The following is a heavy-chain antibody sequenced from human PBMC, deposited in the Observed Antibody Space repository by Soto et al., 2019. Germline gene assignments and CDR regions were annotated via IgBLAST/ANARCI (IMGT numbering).Heavy chain of an antibody. CDR2: TYYRSKWYN. D-gene: IGHD2-15*01. CDR3: ARGFSMGSCYSVCAFDI. CDR1: GDSVSSNSAA. J-gene: IGHJ3*02. V-gene: IGHV6-1*01. Sequence: SQTLSLTCAISGDSVSSNSAAWNWIRQSPSRGLEWLGRTYYRSKWYNDYAVSVKSRITINPDTSKNQFSLQLNSVTPEDTAVYYCARGFSMGSCYSVCAFDIWGQGTMVTVSS.